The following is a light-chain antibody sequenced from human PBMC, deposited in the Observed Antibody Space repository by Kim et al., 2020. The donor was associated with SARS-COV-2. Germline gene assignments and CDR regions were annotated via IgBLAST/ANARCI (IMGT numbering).Light chain of an antibody. Sequence: SSELTQDPAVSVALGQTVRITCQGDSLRSYYATWYQQKSGQAPVLVFYGKDKRPSGIPDRFSGSSSGNTASLTITGAQAADEDDYYCKSRDSRGKVVFGGGTKVTVL. V-gene: IGLV3-19*01. CDR2: GKD. J-gene: IGLJ2*01. CDR3: KSRDSRGKVV. CDR1: SLRSYY.